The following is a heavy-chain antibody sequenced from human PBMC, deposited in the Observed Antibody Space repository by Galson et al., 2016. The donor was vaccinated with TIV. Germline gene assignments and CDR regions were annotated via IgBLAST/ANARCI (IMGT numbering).Heavy chain of an antibody. J-gene: IGHJ3*02. Sequence: TLSLTCTVSDDSLSSGDYYWSWIRQPPGKGLEWIATIYYTGSTYYNPSLKSRVSISMDTPKNQFSLKLSSVTAADTAVYYCARRTHYDSSGYSDAFDIWGQGTMVPVSS. V-gene: IGHV4-39*01. D-gene: IGHD3-22*01. CDR2: IYYTGST. CDR1: DDSLSSGDYY. CDR3: ARRTHYDSSGYSDAFDI.